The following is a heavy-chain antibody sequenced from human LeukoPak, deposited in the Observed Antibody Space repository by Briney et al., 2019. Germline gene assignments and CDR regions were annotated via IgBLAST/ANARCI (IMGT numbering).Heavy chain of an antibody. CDR3: AREKISGSYYFRYYFDY. D-gene: IGHD1-26*01. CDR1: GFTFSGYY. V-gene: IGHV3-11*04. J-gene: IGHJ4*02. Sequence: PGGSLRLSCAASGFTFSGYYMSWIRQAPGKGLEWVSYISSSGSTIYYADSVKGRFTISRDNAKNSLYLQMNSLRAEDTAVYYCAREKISGSYYFRYYFDYWGQGTLVTVSS. CDR2: ISSSGSTI.